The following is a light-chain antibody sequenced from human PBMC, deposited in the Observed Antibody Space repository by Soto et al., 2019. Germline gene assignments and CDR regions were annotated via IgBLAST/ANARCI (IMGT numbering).Light chain of an antibody. Sequence: DIQLTQSPSFLSASVGDRVTITCRASQDISNYLAWYQQKPGKAPKLLIYDASTLQSGVPSRFSGSGSGTEFTLTFNSLQPEDFATYYCQHFNTYPLITFGLGTRLEMK. J-gene: IGKJ5*01. CDR3: QHFNTYPLIT. V-gene: IGKV1-9*01. CDR2: DAS. CDR1: QDISNY.